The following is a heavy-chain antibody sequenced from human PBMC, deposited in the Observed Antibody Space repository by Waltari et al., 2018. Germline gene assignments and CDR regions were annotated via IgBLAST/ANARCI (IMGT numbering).Heavy chain of an antibody. Sequence: QLQLQESGPGLVKPSETLSLTCTVSGGPISSRFYYWGWIRQPPGKGLEWVGSIFPSGSTYYNRSLKSRVTVSGATSKNQCSLTLRSVTAADTAVYYCALEMSGLPHDAFGVWGQGTLVTVSS. CDR2: IFPSGST. CDR1: GGPISSRFYY. CDR3: ALEMSGLPHDAFGV. D-gene: IGHD3-3*01. J-gene: IGHJ3*01. V-gene: IGHV4-39*01.